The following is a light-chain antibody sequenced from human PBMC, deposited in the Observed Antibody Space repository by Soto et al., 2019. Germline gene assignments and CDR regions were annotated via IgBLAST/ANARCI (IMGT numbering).Light chain of an antibody. CDR2: AAS. J-gene: IGKJ4*01. V-gene: IGKV1-27*01. CDR1: QNISNS. CDR3: QNYNSAPLT. Sequence: DIEMTQSPASLSASLGDRVTITCRASQNISNSLAWYQQKPGKVPKVLIYAASILQSGVPARFSGSGSGTDSPLTISSLHPEDVATYYWQNYNSAPLTFGGGTKVEI.